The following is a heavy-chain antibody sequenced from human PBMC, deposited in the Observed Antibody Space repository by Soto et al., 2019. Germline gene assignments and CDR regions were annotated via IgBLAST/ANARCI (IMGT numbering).Heavy chain of an antibody. J-gene: IGHJ4*02. CDR3: AIQRSGVAY. CDR1: GYSFTGNS. D-gene: IGHD2-15*01. V-gene: IGHV1-2*04. CDR2: IQPSNGGT. Sequence: QVHLVQTAAEVKKPGASVKISCKASGYSFTGNSIHWVRQAPGQGLEWMGWIQPSNGGTNYAQKFQGWVTMTRDTSTSTASMDLSRLTSADTAVYYCAIQRSGVAYWGQGTLVTVSS.